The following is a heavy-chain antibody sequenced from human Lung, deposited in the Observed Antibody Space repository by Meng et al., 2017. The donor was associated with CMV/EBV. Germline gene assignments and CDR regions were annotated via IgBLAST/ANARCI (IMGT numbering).Heavy chain of an antibody. CDR2: ISTNTGTP. J-gene: IGHJ5*02. CDR1: GYTFSTYT. V-gene: IGHV7-4-1*02. Sequence: VELVQSGSELKKPGASVTVSCKASGYTFSTYTINWVRQAHGRGLEWMGWISTNTGTPTYTQGFTGRFVFSLDTSVSTAYLQISSLKAEDTAVYYCARGGNFDPWGQGTLVTVSS. D-gene: IGHD2/OR15-2a*01. CDR3: ARGGNFDP.